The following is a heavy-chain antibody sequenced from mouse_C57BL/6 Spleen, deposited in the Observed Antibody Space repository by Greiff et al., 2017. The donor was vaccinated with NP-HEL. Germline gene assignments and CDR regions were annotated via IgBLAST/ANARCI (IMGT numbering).Heavy chain of an antibody. CDR1: GYAFSSSW. CDR3: ARGGLSGYFDV. Sequence: QVQLQQSGPELVKPGASVKISCKASGYAFSSSWMNWVKQRPGKGLEWIGRIYPGDGATNYNGKFKGKATLTADKSSSTAYMQLSSLTSEDSAVYFCARGGLSGYFDVWGTGTTVTVSS. J-gene: IGHJ1*03. CDR2: IYPGDGAT. V-gene: IGHV1-82*01.